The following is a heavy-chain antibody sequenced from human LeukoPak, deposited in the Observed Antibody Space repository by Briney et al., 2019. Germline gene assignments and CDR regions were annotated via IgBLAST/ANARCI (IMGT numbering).Heavy chain of an antibody. J-gene: IGHJ6*02. CDR3: ARDSSGAYYYGGMDV. V-gene: IGHV4-61*02. CDR1: GGSISSGSYY. Sequence: SETLSLTCTVSGGSISSGSYYWTWIRQPAGKGLEWIGRIYTSGSTNYNPSLKSRVTISVDTSKNQFSLKLSSVTAADTAVYYCARDSSGAYYYGGMDVWGQGTTVTVSS. CDR2: IYTSGST. D-gene: IGHD6-19*01.